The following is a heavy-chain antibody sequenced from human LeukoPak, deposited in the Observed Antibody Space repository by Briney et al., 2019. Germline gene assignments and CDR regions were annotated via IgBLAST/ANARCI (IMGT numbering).Heavy chain of an antibody. D-gene: IGHD6-13*01. J-gene: IGHJ4*02. CDR1: GFTFSSYSM. V-gene: IGHV4-4*02. CDR3: ARDLGSSWFEPLDY. CDR2: VYHSGST. Sequence: GSLRLSCAASGFTFSSYSMNWVRQPPGKGLEWIGEVYHSGSTNYNSFLKSRVTISVDKSKNQFSLKLTSATAADTAVYYCARDLGSSWFEPLDYWGQGILVIVSS.